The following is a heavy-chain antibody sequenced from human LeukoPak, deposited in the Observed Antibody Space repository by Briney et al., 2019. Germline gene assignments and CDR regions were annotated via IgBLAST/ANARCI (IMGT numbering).Heavy chain of an antibody. CDR1: GFTFSSYN. D-gene: IGHD6-19*01. Sequence: GGSLRLSCAASGFTFSSYNMNWVRQAPGKGLEWVSSISSSSSYIYYTDSVKGRFTISRDNSKNTLYLQMNSLRAEDTAVYYCAKDARRTFGLSSGLYRGSYYFDYWGQGTLVTVSS. V-gene: IGHV3-21*01. J-gene: IGHJ4*02. CDR2: ISSSSSYI. CDR3: AKDARRTFGLSSGLYRGSYYFDY.